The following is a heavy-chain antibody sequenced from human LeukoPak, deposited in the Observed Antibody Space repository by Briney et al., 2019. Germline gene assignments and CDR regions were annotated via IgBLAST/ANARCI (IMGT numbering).Heavy chain of an antibody. CDR3: ARARGWLDP. D-gene: IGHD1-26*01. CDR1: GGSIGGSISRYY. V-gene: IGHV4-59*08. Sequence: SETLSLTCAVSGGSIGGSISRYYWSWIRQPPGKGLEWIGQISYSGSTNYNPSLKSRVTISVDTSKNQFPLKLTSATAADPAVYSCARARGWLDPWGQGTLVTVSS. CDR2: ISYSGST. J-gene: IGHJ5*02.